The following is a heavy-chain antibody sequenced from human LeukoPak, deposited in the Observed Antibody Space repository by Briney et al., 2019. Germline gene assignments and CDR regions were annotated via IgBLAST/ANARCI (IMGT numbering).Heavy chain of an antibody. V-gene: IGHV3-23*01. J-gene: IGHJ3*02. CDR3: ARDRSPWIQLWLHAFDI. Sequence: GGSLRLSCAASGFTFSSYAMHWVRQAPGKGLEWVSAINGTAIDTDYADSVKGRFTISRDNSKNTLYLQMNSLRAEDTAVYYCARDRSPWIQLWLHAFDIWGQGTMVTVSS. CDR2: INGTAIDT. D-gene: IGHD5-18*01. CDR1: GFTFSSYA.